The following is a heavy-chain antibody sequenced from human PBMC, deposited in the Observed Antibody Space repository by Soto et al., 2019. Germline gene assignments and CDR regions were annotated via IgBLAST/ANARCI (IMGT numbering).Heavy chain of an antibody. D-gene: IGHD3-3*01. Sequence: ASVKVSCKASGYTFTSYDINWVRQATGQGLECMGWMNPNSGNTGYAQKFQGRVTMTRNTSISTAYMELSSLRSEDTAVYYCASAPYYDFWSGSKYYYGMDVWGQGTTVTVSS. CDR2: MNPNSGNT. CDR3: ASAPYYDFWSGSKYYYGMDV. V-gene: IGHV1-8*01. J-gene: IGHJ6*02. CDR1: GYTFTSYD.